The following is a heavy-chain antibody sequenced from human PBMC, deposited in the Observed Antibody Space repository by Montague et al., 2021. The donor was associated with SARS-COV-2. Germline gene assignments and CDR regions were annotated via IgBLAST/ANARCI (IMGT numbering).Heavy chain of an antibody. CDR2: INHSGST. Sequence: SETLSLTCAVYGGSFSGYYWSWIRQPPGKGLEWIGEINHSGSTKYNPSLKSRVTMSVDTSKNQFSLKLSSVTAADAAVYYCASGTKRVFTYDYDSSGYASDYWGQGTLVTASS. V-gene: IGHV4-34*01. D-gene: IGHD3-22*01. J-gene: IGHJ4*02. CDR1: GGSFSGYY. CDR3: ASGTKRVFTYDYDSSGYASDY.